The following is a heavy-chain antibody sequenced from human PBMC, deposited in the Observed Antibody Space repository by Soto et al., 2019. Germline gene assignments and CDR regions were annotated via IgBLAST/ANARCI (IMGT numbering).Heavy chain of an antibody. J-gene: IGHJ4*02. CDR2: TDYSGST. Sequence: QLQLQESGPGLVKPSETLSLTCTVSGDSIANTNYYWGWIRQPPGKGLEWIGSTDYSGSTYYNPSLESRVTIYIEMSKSQFSLKLSSVTAADTAVFYCAAYRNSWPHSSDYWGQGTLVTVSS. D-gene: IGHD6-19*01. CDR1: GDSIANTNYY. CDR3: AAYRNSWPHSSDY. V-gene: IGHV4-39*01.